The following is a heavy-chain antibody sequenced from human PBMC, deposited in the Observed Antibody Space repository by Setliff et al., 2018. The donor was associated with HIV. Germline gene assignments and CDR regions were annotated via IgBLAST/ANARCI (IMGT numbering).Heavy chain of an antibody. CDR2: ISAYNGNT. CDR1: GYTFTSYG. CDR3: ARDYDKALWYQLPPGWFDP. V-gene: IGHV1-18*01. D-gene: IGHD2-2*01. J-gene: IGHJ5*02. Sequence: GASVKVSCKASGYTFTSYGISWVRQAPGQGLEWMGWISAYNGNTNYAQKLQGRVTMTTDTSTSTAYMELRSLRSSDTAVYYCARDYDKALWYQLPPGWFDPWGQGTLVTVSS.